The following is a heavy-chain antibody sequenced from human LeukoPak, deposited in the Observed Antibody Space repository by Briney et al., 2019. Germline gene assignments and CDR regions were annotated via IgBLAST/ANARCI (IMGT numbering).Heavy chain of an antibody. CDR1: GGSFTSDIYY. V-gene: IGHV4-61*02. D-gene: IGHD3-10*01. CDR2: IDTSGST. J-gene: IGHJ4*02. CDR3: ARDYYGSGSYDY. Sequence: SETLSLTCTVSGGSFTSDIYYWTWLRQPAGKGLEWIGRIDTSGSTNYNPSLKSRVTISVDKSKNQFSLKLSSVTAADTAVYYCARDYYGSGSYDYWGQGTLVTVSS.